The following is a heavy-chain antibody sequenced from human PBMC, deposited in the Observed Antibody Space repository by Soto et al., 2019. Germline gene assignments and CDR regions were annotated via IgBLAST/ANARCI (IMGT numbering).Heavy chain of an antibody. D-gene: IGHD3-10*01. CDR3: ARGGYYSGSGDFDC. CDR2: ISAYNGNT. J-gene: IGHJ4*02. V-gene: IGHV1-18*01. CDR1: GYTFTSYG. Sequence: QVQLVQSGAEVKKPGASVKVSCKASGYTFTSYGISWVRQAPGQGLEWMGWISAYNGNTNYAQRLQGRVTMTTDTSTSTAYMGPRSLRADDTAVYFCARGGYYSGSGDFDCWGQGTLVTVSS.